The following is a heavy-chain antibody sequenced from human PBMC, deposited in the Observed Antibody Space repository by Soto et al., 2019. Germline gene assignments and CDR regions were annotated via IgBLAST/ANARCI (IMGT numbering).Heavy chain of an antibody. CDR3: ATLIRKNYYGSGAFDI. D-gene: IGHD3-10*01. CDR1: GYTLTELS. CDR2: FDPEDGET. Sequence: ASVKVSCKVSGYTLTELSMHWLRQSPGKGLEWMGGFDPEDGETIYAQKFQGRVTMTEDTSTDTAYMELSSLRSEDTAVYYCATLIRKNYYGSGAFDIWGQGTMVTVSS. J-gene: IGHJ3*02. V-gene: IGHV1-24*01.